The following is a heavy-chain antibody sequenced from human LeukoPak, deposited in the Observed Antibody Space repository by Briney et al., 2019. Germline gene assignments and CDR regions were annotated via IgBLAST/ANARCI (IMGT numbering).Heavy chain of an antibody. CDR3: ARARTLYDAFDI. V-gene: IGHV3-23*01. CDR1: GFTFSRYA. CDR2: ISGSGGST. Sequence: GGALRLSCAASGFTFSRYAMSWVRQAPGKGLEWVSAISGSGGSTYYADSVKGRFTISRDNSKNTLYLQMNSLRAEDTAVYYCARARTLYDAFDIWGQGTMVTVSS. D-gene: IGHD2-2*02. J-gene: IGHJ3*02.